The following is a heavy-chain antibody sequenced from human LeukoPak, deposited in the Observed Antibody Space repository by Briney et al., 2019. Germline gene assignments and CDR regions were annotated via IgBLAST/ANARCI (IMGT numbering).Heavy chain of an antibody. CDR3: ATGPRGYCSSTSCYLQYFQH. CDR1: GGTFSSYA. J-gene: IGHJ1*01. CDR2: IIPIFGTA. V-gene: IGHV1-69*13. D-gene: IGHD2-2*01. Sequence: SVKVSCKASGGTFSSYAISWVRQAPGQGLEWMGGIIPIFGTANYAQKFQGRVTTTADESTSTAYMELSSLRSEDTAVYYCATGPRGYCSSTSCYLQYFQHWGQGTLVTVSS.